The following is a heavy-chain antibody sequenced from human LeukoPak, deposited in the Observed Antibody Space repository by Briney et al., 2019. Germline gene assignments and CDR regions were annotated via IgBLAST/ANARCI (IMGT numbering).Heavy chain of an antibody. Sequence: SETLSLTCTVSGGSISSSSYYWGWIRQPPGKGLEWIGSIYYSGSTYYNPSLKSRVTVSVDTSKNQFSLQLNSVTPEDTAVYYCARDLASYGGTGYFDYWGQGTLVTVSS. CDR3: ARDLASYGGTGYFDY. CDR1: GGSISSSSYY. J-gene: IGHJ4*02. D-gene: IGHD5-18*01. CDR2: IYYSGST. V-gene: IGHV4-39*02.